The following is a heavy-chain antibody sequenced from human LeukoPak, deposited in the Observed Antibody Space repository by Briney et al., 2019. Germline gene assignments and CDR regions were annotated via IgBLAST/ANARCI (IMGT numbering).Heavy chain of an antibody. CDR3: ARDRTPVTIFGVVHDY. Sequence: ASVKVSCKASGYTFTGYYMHWVRQAPGQGLEWMGWINPNSGGANYAQKFQGRVTMTRDTSISTAYMELSRLRSDDTAVYYCARDRTPVTIFGVVHDYWGQGTLVTVSS. CDR1: GYTFTGYY. V-gene: IGHV1-2*02. J-gene: IGHJ4*02. D-gene: IGHD3-3*01. CDR2: INPNSGGA.